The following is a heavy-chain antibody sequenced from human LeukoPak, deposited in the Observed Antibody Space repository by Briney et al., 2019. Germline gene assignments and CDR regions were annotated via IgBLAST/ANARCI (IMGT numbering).Heavy chain of an antibody. CDR2: INAGNGNT. Sequence: ASVKVSCKASGYTFTSYAMHWVRQAPGQRLEWMGWINAGNGNTKYSQKFQGRVTITRDTSASTAYMELRSLRSDDTAVYYCARVVGIAAAENWFDPWGQGTLVTVSS. CDR1: GYTFTSYA. V-gene: IGHV1-3*01. J-gene: IGHJ5*02. CDR3: ARVVGIAAAENWFDP. D-gene: IGHD6-13*01.